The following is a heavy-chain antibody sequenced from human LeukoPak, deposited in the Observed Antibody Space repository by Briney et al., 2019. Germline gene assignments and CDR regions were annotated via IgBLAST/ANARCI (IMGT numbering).Heavy chain of an antibody. CDR1: GGSISSGGYY. J-gene: IGHJ4*02. V-gene: IGHV4-61*02. CDR2: IYTSGST. D-gene: IGHD3-10*01. Sequence: SETLSLTCTVSGGSISSGGYYWTWIRQPAGKGLEWIGRIYTSGSTNYNPSLKSRVTISVDTSKNQFSLKLSSVTAADTAVYYCARERSGSYDEHFDYWGQGTLVTVSS. CDR3: ARERSGSYDEHFDY.